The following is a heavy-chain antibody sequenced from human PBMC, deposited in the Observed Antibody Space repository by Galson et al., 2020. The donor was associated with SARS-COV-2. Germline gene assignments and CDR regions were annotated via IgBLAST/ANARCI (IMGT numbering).Heavy chain of an antibody. J-gene: IGHJ6*02. CDR3: ARLTYYYGSGSYYSGVMDV. Sequence: GESLKISCKGSGYSFTSYWIGWVRQMPGKGLEWMGIIYPGDSDTRYSPSFQGQVTISADKSISTAYLQWSSLKASDTAMYYCARLTYYYGSGSYYSGVMDVWGQGTTVTVSS. D-gene: IGHD3-10*01. CDR1: GYSFTSYW. V-gene: IGHV5-51*01. CDR2: IYPGDSDT.